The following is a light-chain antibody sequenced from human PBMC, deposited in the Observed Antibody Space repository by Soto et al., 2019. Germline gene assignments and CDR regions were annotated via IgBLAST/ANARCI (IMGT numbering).Light chain of an antibody. Sequence: DIEITQSPSSLSASVGGSVKISFRASKSISRLLAWYQKKPGKAPNLLIYDASSLQRGVPSRFSGIGSGTEFTLAISSLPPDDFATYYCQQYNSHWTFGQGTKVDIK. V-gene: IGKV1-5*01. CDR2: DAS. CDR3: QQYNSHWT. CDR1: KSISRL. J-gene: IGKJ1*01.